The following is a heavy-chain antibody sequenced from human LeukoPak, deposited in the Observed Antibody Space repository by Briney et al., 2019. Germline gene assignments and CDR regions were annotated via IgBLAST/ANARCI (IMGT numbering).Heavy chain of an antibody. J-gene: IGHJ4*02. CDR3: AKDQRYFGWLLWGYFDY. CDR2: IRYDGSNK. D-gene: IGHD3-9*01. CDR1: GFTFSSYG. Sequence: GGSLRLSCAASGFTFSSYGMHWVRQAPGKGLEWVAFIRYDGSNKYYADSVKGRFTISRDNSKNTLYLQMNSLRAEDTAVYYCAKDQRYFGWLLWGYFDYWGQGTLVTVSS. V-gene: IGHV3-30*02.